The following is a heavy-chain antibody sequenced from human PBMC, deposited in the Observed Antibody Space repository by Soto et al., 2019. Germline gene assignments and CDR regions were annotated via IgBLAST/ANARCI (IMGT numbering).Heavy chain of an antibody. CDR2: ISYDGSNK. J-gene: IGHJ4*02. Sequence: GGSLRLSCAASGFTFSSYGMHWVRQAPGKGLEWVAVISYDGSNKYYADSVKGRFTISRDNSKNTLYLQMNSLRAEDTAVYYCAKTPLGAAAVPYFDYWGQGTLVTVSS. CDR1: GFTFSSYG. CDR3: AKTPLGAAAVPYFDY. D-gene: IGHD6-13*01. V-gene: IGHV3-30*18.